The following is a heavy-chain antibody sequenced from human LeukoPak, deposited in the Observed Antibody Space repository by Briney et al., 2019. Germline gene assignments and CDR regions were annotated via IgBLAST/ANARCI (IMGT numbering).Heavy chain of an antibody. CDR3: ARGGTTGTTKSNYYYYYYYMDV. V-gene: IGHV4-34*01. CDR1: GGSFSGHY. Sequence: SETLSLTCAVYGGSFSGHYWTWIRQPPGKGLEWIGEINHSGNTNYNPSLKSRVTMSVDTSKNQFSLKLSSVTAADTAVYYCARGGTTGTTKSNYYYYYYYMDVWGKGTTVTVSS. CDR2: INHSGNT. J-gene: IGHJ6*03. D-gene: IGHD1-1*01.